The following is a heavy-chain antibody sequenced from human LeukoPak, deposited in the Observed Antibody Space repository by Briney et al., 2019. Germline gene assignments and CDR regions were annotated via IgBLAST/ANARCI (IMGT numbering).Heavy chain of an antibody. J-gene: IGHJ6*03. D-gene: IGHD6-13*01. CDR2: MNPNSGNT. Sequence: ASVKVSCKASGYTFTSYDINWVRQATGQGLEWMGWMNPNSGNTGYAQKFQGRVTMTRNTSISTAYMELSSLRSEDTAVYYCARESISGSWYSDYYYYMDVWGKGTTVTISS. CDR1: GYTFTSYD. V-gene: IGHV1-8*01. CDR3: ARESISGSWYSDYYYYMDV.